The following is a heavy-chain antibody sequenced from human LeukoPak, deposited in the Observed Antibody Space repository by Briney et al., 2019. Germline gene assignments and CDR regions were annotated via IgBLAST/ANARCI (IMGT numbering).Heavy chain of an antibody. CDR2: ISGSGGST. J-gene: IGHJ4*02. Sequence: GGSLRLSCAASGFTFSSYAMSWVRQAPGKGLEWVSAISGSGGSTYYADSVKGRFTISRDNSKNTLYLQMDSLRAEDTAVYYCAKASWYDSSGYYENLFDYWGQGTLVTVSS. D-gene: IGHD3-22*01. CDR3: AKASWYDSSGYYENLFDY. CDR1: GFTFSSYA. V-gene: IGHV3-23*01.